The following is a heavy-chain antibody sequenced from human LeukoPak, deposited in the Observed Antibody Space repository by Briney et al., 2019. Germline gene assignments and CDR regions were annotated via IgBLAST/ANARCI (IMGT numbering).Heavy chain of an antibody. V-gene: IGHV1-46*01. D-gene: IGHD1-26*01. J-gene: IGHJ3*02. Sequence: ASVTVSFKASGYTFTSYYMHWVRQAPGQGLEWMGIINPSGGSKSYAQKFQGRVTITRDTSTSTVYMEVSSVRSGDTAVYYCAREGVSGSYLGIWGEGTMVTVSS. CDR3: AREGVSGSYLGI. CDR2: INPSGGSK. CDR1: GYTFTSYY.